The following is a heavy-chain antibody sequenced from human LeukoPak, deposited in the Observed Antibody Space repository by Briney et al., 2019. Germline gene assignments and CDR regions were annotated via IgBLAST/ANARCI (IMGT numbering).Heavy chain of an antibody. J-gene: IGHJ6*03. Sequence: ASVKVSCKASGYTFTGYYIHWVRQAPGQGLEWMGWINPKSGGTNYAQKFQGRVTMTRDTSISTAYMELSRLRSDDTAVYYCARDLRYSSGWSASGMDVWGKGTTVTISS. CDR2: INPKSGGT. V-gene: IGHV1-2*02. CDR3: ARDLRYSSGWSASGMDV. CDR1: GYTFTGYY. D-gene: IGHD6-19*01.